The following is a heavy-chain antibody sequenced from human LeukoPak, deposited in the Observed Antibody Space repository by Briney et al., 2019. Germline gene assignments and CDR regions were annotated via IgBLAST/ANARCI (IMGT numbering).Heavy chain of an antibody. V-gene: IGHV3-30*18. J-gene: IGHJ4*02. Sequence: GGSLRLSCAASGFTFSSYGMHWVRQAPGKGLEWVAVISYDGSNKYYADSVKGRFTISRDNSKNTLYLQMNSLRAEDTAVYYCAKGGIYYDFWSGYYWGQGTLVTVSS. CDR3: AKGGIYYDFWSGYY. CDR2: ISYDGSNK. D-gene: IGHD3-3*01. CDR1: GFTFSSYG.